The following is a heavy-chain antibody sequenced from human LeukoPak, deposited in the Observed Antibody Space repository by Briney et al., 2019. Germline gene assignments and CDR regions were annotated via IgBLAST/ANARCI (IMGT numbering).Heavy chain of an antibody. Sequence: PSETLSLTCTVSGGSISSGSYFWGWVRQPPGKGLEWIGSRYYSGSTDYNPSLKSRVTISADTSKNQFSLKLTSVTAAATAVYYCARQYDYWGQGTLVTVSS. J-gene: IGHJ4*02. CDR3: ARQYDY. CDR2: RYYSGST. CDR1: GGSISSGSYF. V-gene: IGHV4-39*01.